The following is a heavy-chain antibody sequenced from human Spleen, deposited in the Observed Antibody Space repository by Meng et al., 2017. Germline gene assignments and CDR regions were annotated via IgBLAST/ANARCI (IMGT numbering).Heavy chain of an antibody. CDR3: ATSTVTTFFDY. J-gene: IGHJ4*02. CDR2: IYYSGST. V-gene: IGHV4-30-4*08. D-gene: IGHD4-17*01. CDR1: GGAISSGGYF. Sequence: QLQLQESGPGLVKPSQPLSLTCTVSGGAISSGGYFWTWIRQPPGKGLEWIGYIYYSGSTSYNPSLKSRLTISVDTSKNQFSLKLSSVTAADTAVYYCATSTVTTFFDYWGQGTLVTVSS.